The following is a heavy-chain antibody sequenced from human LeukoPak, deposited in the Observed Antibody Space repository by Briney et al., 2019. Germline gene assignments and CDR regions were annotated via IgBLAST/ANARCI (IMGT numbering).Heavy chain of an antibody. CDR3: ARGAPPQN. Sequence: SETLSLTCTVSGDSITSYYWSWIRQPAGQGLEWIGRFYISGSTNYNPSLKSRVTMSVDTSKSQFSLTLSSVTAADTAVYYCARGAPPQNWGQGTLVTVSS. CDR1: GDSITSYY. V-gene: IGHV4-4*07. J-gene: IGHJ4*02. CDR2: FYISGST.